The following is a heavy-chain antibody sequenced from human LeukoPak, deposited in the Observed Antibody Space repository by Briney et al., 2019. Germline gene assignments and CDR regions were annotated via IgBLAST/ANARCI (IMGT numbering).Heavy chain of an antibody. CDR1: GYTFTSYG. CDR2: ISAYNGNT. V-gene: IGHV1-18*01. Sequence: ASVKVSCKASGYTFTSYGISWVRQAPGQGLEWMGWISAYNGNTNYAQKLQGRVTMTTDTSTSIAYMELRSLRSDDTAVYYCARASHSALTYGMDVWGQGTTVTVSS. CDR3: ARASHSALTYGMDV. D-gene: IGHD4/OR15-4a*01. J-gene: IGHJ6*02.